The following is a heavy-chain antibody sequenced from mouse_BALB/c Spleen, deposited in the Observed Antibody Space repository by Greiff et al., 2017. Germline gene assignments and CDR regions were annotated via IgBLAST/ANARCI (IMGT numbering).Heavy chain of an antibody. D-gene: IGHD2-14*01. CDR2: ISYSGST. CDR3: ARSRYRYDAALFAY. J-gene: IGHJ3*01. CDR1: GYSITSDYA. Sequence: EVQLQESGPGLVKPSQSLSLTCTVTGYSITSDYAWNWIRQFPGNKLEWMGYISYSGSTSYNPSLKSRISITRDTSKNQFFLQLNSVTTEDTATYYCARSRYRYDAALFAYWGQGTLVTVSA. V-gene: IGHV3-2*02.